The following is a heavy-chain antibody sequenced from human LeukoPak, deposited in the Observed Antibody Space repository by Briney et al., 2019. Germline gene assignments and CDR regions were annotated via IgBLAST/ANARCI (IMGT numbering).Heavy chain of an antibody. CDR1: GGSISSYY. V-gene: IGHV4-59*01. Sequence: SETLSLTCTVSGGSISSYYWSWIRQPPGKGLEWIGYIYYSGSTNCNPSLKSRVTISVDTSKNQFSLKLSSVTAADTAVYYCARVYYDSSGYFFAGYYFDYWGQGTLVTVSS. J-gene: IGHJ4*02. CDR2: IYYSGST. CDR3: ARVYYDSSGYFFAGYYFDY. D-gene: IGHD3-22*01.